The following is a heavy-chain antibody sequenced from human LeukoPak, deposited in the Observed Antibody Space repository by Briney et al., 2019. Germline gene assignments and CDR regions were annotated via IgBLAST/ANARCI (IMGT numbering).Heavy chain of an antibody. CDR3: ARQGYTASYYFLDF. V-gene: IGHV4-4*07. CDR1: GDFIRCYW. J-gene: IGHJ4*02. D-gene: IGHD1-26*01. CDR2: IYATGFT. Sequence: NPSEPLSLTCDVSGDFIRCYWWGWVRQPAGKGREWIGRIYATGFTKFNPSLKSRLTMSMDTATNQLSLTLSLKLTSVTAADTAVYFCARQGYTASYYFLDFWSQGTLVTVSS.